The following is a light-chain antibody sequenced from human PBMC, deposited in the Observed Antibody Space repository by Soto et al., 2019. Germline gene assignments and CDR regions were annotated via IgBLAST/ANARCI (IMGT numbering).Light chain of an antibody. CDR3: LXSFTSLGYT. J-gene: IGKJ2*01. Sequence: DIXMTQSPSSLSASVGDRVTITCRASQXIXNYLNWYQHKPGRAPKLLIYAASSLQSGVPSRFSGSGSGTDFTLTITSLQPEDFATXYCLXSFTSLGYTFGQGTKLEIQ. CDR2: AAS. CDR1: QXIXNY. V-gene: IGKV1-39*01.